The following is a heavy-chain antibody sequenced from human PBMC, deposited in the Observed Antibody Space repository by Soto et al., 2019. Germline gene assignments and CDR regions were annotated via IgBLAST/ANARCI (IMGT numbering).Heavy chain of an antibody. D-gene: IGHD3-10*01. Sequence: PGGSLRLSCSVSGFTFSSNAMAWVRQAPGKGLEWVSTISGDGYGSDYADSVKGRFTVSRHNSKNAVFLQMNNLRAQDTAVYYCAKRHYFGSGSFALEKWGQGTLVTVSS. CDR3: AKRHYFGSGSFALEK. J-gene: IGHJ4*03. CDR1: GFTFSSNA. V-gene: IGHV3-23*01. CDR2: ISGDGYGS.